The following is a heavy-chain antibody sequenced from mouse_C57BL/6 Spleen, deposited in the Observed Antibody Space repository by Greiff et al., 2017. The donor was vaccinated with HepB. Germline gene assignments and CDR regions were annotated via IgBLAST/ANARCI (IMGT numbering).Heavy chain of an antibody. Sequence: QVQLKQSGAELAKPGASVKLSCKASGYTFTSYWMHWVKQRPGQGLEWIGYINPSSGYTKYNQKFKDKATLTADKSSSTAYMQLSSLTYEDSAVYYCARLGYDYDAAMDYWGQGTSVTVSS. CDR3: ARLGYDYDAAMDY. CDR1: GYTFTSYW. J-gene: IGHJ4*01. D-gene: IGHD2-4*01. V-gene: IGHV1-7*01. CDR2: INPSSGYT.